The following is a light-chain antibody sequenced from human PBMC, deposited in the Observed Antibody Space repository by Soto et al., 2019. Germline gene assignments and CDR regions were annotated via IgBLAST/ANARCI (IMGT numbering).Light chain of an antibody. V-gene: IGKV3-15*01. J-gene: IGKJ1*01. CDR3: QQYNNWPT. Sequence: EIVMTQSPATLSVSPGERATLSCRASQSVSSNLAWYHQKPGQAPRLLIYGASTRATGIPARFSGSGSGTEFTLTISSLQSEDFAVYHCQQYNNWPTFGQGTK. CDR2: GAS. CDR1: QSVSSN.